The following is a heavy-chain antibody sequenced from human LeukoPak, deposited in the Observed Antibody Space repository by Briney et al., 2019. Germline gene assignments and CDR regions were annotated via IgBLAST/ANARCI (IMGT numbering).Heavy chain of an antibody. CDR2: ISYDGSNK. J-gene: IGHJ3*02. D-gene: IGHD6-19*01. CDR3: ARGRIAVAARGAFDI. V-gene: IGHV3-30*04. Sequence: GRSLRLSCAASGFTFSSYAMHWVRQAPGKGLEWVAVISYDGSNKYYADSVKGRFTISRDNSKNTLYLQMNSLRAEDTAVYYCARGRIAVAARGAFDIWGQGTMVTVSS. CDR1: GFTFSSYA.